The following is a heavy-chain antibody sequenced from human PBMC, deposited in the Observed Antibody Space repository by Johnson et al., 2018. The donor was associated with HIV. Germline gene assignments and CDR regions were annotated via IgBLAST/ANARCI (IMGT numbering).Heavy chain of an antibody. V-gene: IGHV3-11*04. CDR2: ISSSGGTI. Sequence: QVQLVESGGGLVQPGGSLRLSCAASGFTFSDYYMSWIRQAPGKGLEWVSYISSSGGTIYYADSVKGRFTISRDNAKNSLYLQMNRLRAEDTAVYYCAIDHGSSWYRGFGGAFDIWGQGTMVTVSS. CDR3: AIDHGSSWYRGFGGAFDI. CDR1: GFTFSDYY. D-gene: IGHD6-13*01. J-gene: IGHJ3*02.